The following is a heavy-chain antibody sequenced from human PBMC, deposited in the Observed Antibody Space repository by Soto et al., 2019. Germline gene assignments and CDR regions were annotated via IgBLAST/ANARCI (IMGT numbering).Heavy chain of an antibody. CDR1: GFTFSRYW. CDR2: INTDGSTT. CDR3: ARGASGNYYLDY. D-gene: IGHD3-10*01. V-gene: IGHV3-74*01. Sequence: EVQLVESGGNLVQPGGSLRLSCAASGFTFSRYWIHWVRQPPGKGLLWVSRINTDGSTTNYADSVKARFTIARDNAKNTLYLQMKSLRAEDTAVYYCARGASGNYYLDYWGQGALVTISA. J-gene: IGHJ4*02.